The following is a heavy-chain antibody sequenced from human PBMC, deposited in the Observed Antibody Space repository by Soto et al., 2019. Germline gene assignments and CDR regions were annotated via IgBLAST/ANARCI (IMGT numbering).Heavy chain of an antibody. V-gene: IGHV4-59*01. CDR2: IYYSGST. CDR1: GDSISSYY. Sequence: QVQLQESGPGLVKPSETLYITCTVSGDSISSYYWSWIRQPPGKGLEWIGYIYYSGSTNYNPSLKSRVTISVDTSKNQFSLKLSSVTAADTAVYYCARDSSIYNYGYRGGLRLDYYYYMDGWGKGTTVTVSS. CDR3: ARDSSIYNYGYRGGLRLDYYYYMDG. J-gene: IGHJ6*03. D-gene: IGHD5-18*01.